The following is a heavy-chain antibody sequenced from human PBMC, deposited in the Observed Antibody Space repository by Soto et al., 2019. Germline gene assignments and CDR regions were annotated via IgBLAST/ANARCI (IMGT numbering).Heavy chain of an antibody. CDR1: GGAFGSYT. J-gene: IGHJ6*02. D-gene: IGHD3-16*02. CDR2: VTPIFGTA. Sequence: QVQLVQSGAEVKKPASSVRVSCMASGGAFGSYTISWVRQPPGQGLEWMGGVTPIFGTAHYAQKFQGRVTFTADKSTNIAYMELSNLRAEDTAVYYCARDQSASYLYYYRYGLGVWGQGTTVIVSS. CDR3: ARDQSASYLYYYRYGLGV. V-gene: IGHV1-69*06.